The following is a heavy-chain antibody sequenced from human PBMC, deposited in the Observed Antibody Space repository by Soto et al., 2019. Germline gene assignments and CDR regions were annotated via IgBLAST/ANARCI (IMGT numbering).Heavy chain of an antibody. CDR2: IYYSGST. Sequence: PSETLSLTCTVSGGSISSSSYYWGWIRQPPGKGLEWIGSIYYSGSTYYNPSLKSRVTISVDTSKNQFSLKLSSVTAADTAVYYGGGNRGTISPTDYWGQGTLVTVSS. V-gene: IGHV4-39*01. CDR1: GGSISSSSYY. J-gene: IGHJ4*02. D-gene: IGHD3-3*01. CDR3: GGNRGTISPTDY.